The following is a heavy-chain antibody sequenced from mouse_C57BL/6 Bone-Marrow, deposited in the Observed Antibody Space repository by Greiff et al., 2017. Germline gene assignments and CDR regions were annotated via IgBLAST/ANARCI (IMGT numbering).Heavy chain of an antibody. CDR1: GYTFTNYW. CDR3: ARGGDSSGYVDYFDY. Sequence: QVQLQQSGAELVRPGTSVKMSCKASGYTFTNYWIGWAKQRPGHGLEWIGDIYPGGGYTNYNEKFKGKATLTADKSSSTAYMQFSSLTSEDSAIYYCARGGDSSGYVDYFDYWGQGTTLTVSS. J-gene: IGHJ2*01. V-gene: IGHV1-63*01. D-gene: IGHD3-2*02. CDR2: IYPGGGYT.